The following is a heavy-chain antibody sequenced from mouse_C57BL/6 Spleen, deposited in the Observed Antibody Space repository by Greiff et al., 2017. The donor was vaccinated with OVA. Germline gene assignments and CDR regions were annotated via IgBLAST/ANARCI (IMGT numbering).Heavy chain of an antibody. D-gene: IGHD2-4*01. V-gene: IGHV1-61*01. CDR1: GYTFTSYW. J-gene: IGHJ3*01. CDR3: ARHYDYDEGFAY. Sequence: VQLQQPGAELVRPGSSVKLSCKASGYTFTSYWMDWVKQRPGQGLEWIGNIYPSDSETHYNQKFKDKATLTVDKSSSTAYMQLSSLTSEDSAVYYCARHYDYDEGFAYWGKGTLVTVSA. CDR2: IYPSDSET.